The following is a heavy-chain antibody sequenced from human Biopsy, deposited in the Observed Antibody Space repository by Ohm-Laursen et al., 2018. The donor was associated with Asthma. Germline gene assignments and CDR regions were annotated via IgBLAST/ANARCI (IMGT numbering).Heavy chain of an antibody. D-gene: IGHD1-1*01. J-gene: IGHJ3*02. V-gene: IGHV3-30*01. Sequence: LRLSCAASGFSFSNFAIRWVRQAPGKGLEWVGVISKDASTQDYADSVKGRFTMARDNSKNTLDLQMNSLREEDTAVYYCVRDGTDDAFDIWGQGTVVSVSS. CDR3: VRDGTDDAFDI. CDR1: GFSFSNFA. CDR2: ISKDASTQ.